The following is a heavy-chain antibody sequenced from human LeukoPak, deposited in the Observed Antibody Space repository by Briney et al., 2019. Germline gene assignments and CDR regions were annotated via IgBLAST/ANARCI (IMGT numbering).Heavy chain of an antibody. Sequence: SETLSLTCTVSGGSISYNYWSWIRQPPGKGLEWLGYIYHSGSTNYNPSLKSRVTISIDMSMNQFSLKLSSVTAADTAVYYCARTGNYYDSSGYWGWIDYWGQGTLVTVSS. CDR2: IYHSGST. CDR3: ARTGNYYDSSGYWGWIDY. D-gene: IGHD3-22*01. V-gene: IGHV4-59*01. J-gene: IGHJ4*02. CDR1: GGSISYNY.